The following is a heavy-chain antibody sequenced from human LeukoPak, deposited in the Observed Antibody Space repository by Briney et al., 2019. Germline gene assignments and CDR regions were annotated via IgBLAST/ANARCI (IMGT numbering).Heavy chain of an antibody. J-gene: IGHJ4*02. CDR3: ARGRTFDN. V-gene: IGHV4-59*01. CDR1: GGSISSYY. Sequence: SETLSLTCTVSGGSISSYYWSWIRQPTGKGLEWIGNIYDRGSTKYNPSLKSRVTISVDTSKNQFSLRLSSVTAADTAVYYCARGRTFDNWGQGTLVTVSS. CDR2: IYDRGST.